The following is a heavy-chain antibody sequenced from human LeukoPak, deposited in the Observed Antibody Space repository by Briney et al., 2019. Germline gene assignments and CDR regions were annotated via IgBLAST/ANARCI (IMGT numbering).Heavy chain of an antibody. V-gene: IGHV3-7*04. J-gene: IGHJ4*02. CDR1: GFTFSTCW. Sequence: GGSLRLSCAASGFTFSTCWMSWVRQAPGKGLEWVAIIKGDGSEKAYVDSVKGRFSISRDNAENSLYLQMSSLRAEDTAVYYCAKDWGYGEAGIDFWGQGTLVTVPS. CDR2: IKGDGSEK. CDR3: AKDWGYGEAGIDF. D-gene: IGHD6-13*01.